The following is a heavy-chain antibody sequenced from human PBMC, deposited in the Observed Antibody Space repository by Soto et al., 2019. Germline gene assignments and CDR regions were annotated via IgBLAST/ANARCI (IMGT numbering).Heavy chain of an antibody. CDR3: ARGGYSSSWYHPYFDS. CDR1: GGSISSYY. Sequence: QVQLQESGPGLVKPSETLSLTCTVSGGSISSYYWSWIRQPPGKGLEWIGYIYYSGSTNYNPSLKSRGTISVDTSKNQFSLKLSSVTAADTAVYYCARGGYSSSWYHPYFDSWGQGTLVTVSS. CDR2: IYYSGST. J-gene: IGHJ4*02. D-gene: IGHD6-13*01. V-gene: IGHV4-59*01.